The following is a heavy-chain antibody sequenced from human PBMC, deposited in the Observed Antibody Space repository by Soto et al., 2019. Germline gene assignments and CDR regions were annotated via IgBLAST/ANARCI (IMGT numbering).Heavy chain of an antibody. D-gene: IGHD3-9*01. V-gene: IGHV4-30-4*01. J-gene: IGHJ6*02. CDR3: ARGGSDDDIPKMEV. CDR2: IYYSGST. CDR1: GGSISSGDYY. Sequence: SETLSLTCTVSGGSISSGDYYWSWIRQPPGKGLEWIGYIYYSGSTYYNPSLKSRVTISVDTSKNQFSLKLSSVTAADTAVYYCARGGSDDDIPKMEVWGQGTTVTVSS.